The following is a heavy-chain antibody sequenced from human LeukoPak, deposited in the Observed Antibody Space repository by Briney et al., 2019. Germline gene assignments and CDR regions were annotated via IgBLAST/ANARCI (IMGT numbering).Heavy chain of an antibody. CDR2: INPSSGGT. CDR3: ARGRAPYYYDSSAYYFDY. J-gene: IGHJ4*02. Sequence: APVKVSCKASGYTFTGYYMHWVRQAPGQGLEWMGWINPSSGGTNYAQKFQGRVTMTSDTSSSTAYMELSRLRSDDTAVYYCARGRAPYYYDSSAYYFDYWGQGTLVTVSS. CDR1: GYTFTGYY. D-gene: IGHD3-22*01. V-gene: IGHV1-2*02.